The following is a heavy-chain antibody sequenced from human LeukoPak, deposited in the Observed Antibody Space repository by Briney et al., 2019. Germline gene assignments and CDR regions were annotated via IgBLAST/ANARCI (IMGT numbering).Heavy chain of an antibody. J-gene: IGHJ4*02. CDR2: INHSGST. CDR1: GGSFSGYY. CDR3: AGIGDGYNLGYFDY. V-gene: IGHV4-34*01. Sequence: SETLSLTCAVYGGSFSGYYWSWIRQPPGKGLEWIGEINHSGSTNYNPSLKSRVTISVDTSKNQFSLKLSSVTAADTAVYYCAGIGDGYNLGYFDYWGQGTLVTVSS. D-gene: IGHD5-24*01.